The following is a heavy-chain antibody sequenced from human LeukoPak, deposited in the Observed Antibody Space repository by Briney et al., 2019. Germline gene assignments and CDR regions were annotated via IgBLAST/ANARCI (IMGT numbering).Heavy chain of an antibody. CDR2: INWNGGST. V-gene: IGHV3-20*04. CDR1: GFTFDDYG. CDR3: ARDPFYTDYGDSDWFDP. Sequence: GGSLRLSRAASGFTFDDYGMSWVRQAPGKGLEWVSGINWNGGSTGYADSVKGRFTISRDNAKNSLYLQMNSLRAEDTALYYCARDPFYTDYGDSDWFDPWGQGTLVTVSS. D-gene: IGHD4-17*01. J-gene: IGHJ5*02.